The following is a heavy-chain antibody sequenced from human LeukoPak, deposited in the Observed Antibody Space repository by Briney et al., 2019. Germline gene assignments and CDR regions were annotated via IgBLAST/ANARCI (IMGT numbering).Heavy chain of an antibody. J-gene: IGHJ5*02. V-gene: IGHV1-18*01. D-gene: IGHD6-13*01. CDR3: ARDRRRPIAAAHIPSWP. CDR2: ISAYNGNT. Sequence: ASVKVSCKASGYTFTSYGISWVRQAPGQGLEWMGWISAYNGNTNYAQKLQGRVTMTTDTSTSTAYMELRSLRSDDTAVYYCARDRRRPIAAAHIPSWPWGQGTLVTVSS. CDR1: GYTFTSYG.